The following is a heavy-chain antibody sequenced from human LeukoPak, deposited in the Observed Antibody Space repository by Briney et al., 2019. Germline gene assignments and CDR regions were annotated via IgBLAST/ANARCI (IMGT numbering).Heavy chain of an antibody. CDR2: ISYDGSNK. CDR3: AKDSLPPTLTYSSSWYYFDY. V-gene: IGHV3-30*18. Sequence: GGSLRLSCAASGFTFNSYGMHWVRQAPGKGLGWVAVISYDGSNKYYADSVKGRFTISRDNSKNTLYLQMNSLRAEDTAVYYCAKDSLPPTLTYSSSWYYFDYWGQGILVTVSS. J-gene: IGHJ4*02. D-gene: IGHD6-13*01. CDR1: GFTFNSYG.